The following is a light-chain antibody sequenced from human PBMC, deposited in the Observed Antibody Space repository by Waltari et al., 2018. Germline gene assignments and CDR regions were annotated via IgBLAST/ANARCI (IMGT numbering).Light chain of an antibody. V-gene: IGKV3-20*01. CDR3: HQYGSSPFT. Sequence: EIVLTQSPGTLSLSPGERATLSCRASQSVSSSYLAWYQQKPGQAPRLLIYGASNRATGIPDRVSGSGSGTDFTLTISRLEPEDFAVYYCHQYGSSPFTFGPGTKVNVK. CDR1: QSVSSSY. J-gene: IGKJ3*01. CDR2: GAS.